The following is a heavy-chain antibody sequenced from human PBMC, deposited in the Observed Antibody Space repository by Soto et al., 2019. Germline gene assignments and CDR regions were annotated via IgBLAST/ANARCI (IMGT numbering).Heavy chain of an antibody. V-gene: IGHV4-31*03. Sequence: QVQLQESGPGLVKPSQTLSLTCSVSGGSISSDNYYWSWIRQHPGKGLEWIGYIFYSGNTYYNPSLKSRVTISVDTTKNQFSLKLYSVTAADTAVYYCARELRCTSGSCYPWFDPWGQGTLVTVSS. J-gene: IGHJ5*02. CDR2: IFYSGNT. CDR3: ARELRCTSGSCYPWFDP. D-gene: IGHD2-15*01. CDR1: GGSISSDNYY.